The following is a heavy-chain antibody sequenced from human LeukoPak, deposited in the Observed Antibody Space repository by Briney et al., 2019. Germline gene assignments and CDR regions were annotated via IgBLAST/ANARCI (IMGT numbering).Heavy chain of an antibody. Sequence: GGSLRLSCAAPGFTVSSNYMSWVRQAPGKGLEWVSVIYSGGSTYYADSVKGRFTISRDNSKNTLYLQMNSLRAEDTAVYYCANSPGYCTNGVCYKHDYWGQGTLVTVSS. J-gene: IGHJ4*02. CDR2: IYSGGST. CDR3: ANSPGYCTNGVCYKHDY. V-gene: IGHV3-66*01. CDR1: GFTVSSNY. D-gene: IGHD2-8*01.